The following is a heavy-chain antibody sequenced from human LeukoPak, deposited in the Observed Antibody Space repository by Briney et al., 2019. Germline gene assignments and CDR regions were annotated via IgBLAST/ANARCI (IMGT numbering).Heavy chain of an antibody. V-gene: IGHV4-30-4*01. J-gene: IGHJ6*04. CDR1: GGSIRSGDHF. D-gene: IGHD3-10*01. Sequence: SETLSLTCTVSGGSIRSGDHFWSWIRQPPGKGLEWIGYIYYSGSTYYNPSLRSRVIMSIDTSKNQFSLNLRSVTAADTAVYYCASQSMIRGVESGWYGMDVWGKGTTVTVSS. CDR3: ASQSMIRGVESGWYGMDV. CDR2: IYYSGST.